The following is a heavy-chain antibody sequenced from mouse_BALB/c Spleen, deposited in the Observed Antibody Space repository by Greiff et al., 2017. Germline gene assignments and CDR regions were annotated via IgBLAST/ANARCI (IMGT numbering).Heavy chain of an antibody. CDR3: ARPDGNYVWFAY. J-gene: IGHJ3*01. Sequence: EVQGVESGGGLVKPGGSLKLSCAASGFTFSSYAMSWVRQTPEKRLEWVATISSGGSYTYYPDSVKGRFTISRDNAKNTLYLQMSSLRSEDTAMYYCARPDGNYVWFAYWGQGTLVTVSA. CDR1: GFTFSSYA. CDR2: ISSGGSYT. V-gene: IGHV5-9-3*01. D-gene: IGHD2-1*01.